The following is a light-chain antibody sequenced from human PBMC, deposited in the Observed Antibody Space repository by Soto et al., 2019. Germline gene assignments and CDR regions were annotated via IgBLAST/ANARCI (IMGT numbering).Light chain of an antibody. J-gene: IGKJ1*01. CDR3: QHYNSYSEA. V-gene: IGKV1-5*03. CDR2: KES. Sequence: DXQMTHSPSTLSXSVGHRASITCLASQTISSWLACYQQKTGKAPKLLIYKESNLNSGVPSRLSGSGSGKEFTLTISTLQPDDFATYYCQHYNSYSEAFGQVTKVDI. CDR1: QTISSW.